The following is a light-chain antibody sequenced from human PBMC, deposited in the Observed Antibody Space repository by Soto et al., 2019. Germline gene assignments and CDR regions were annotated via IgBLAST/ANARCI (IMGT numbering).Light chain of an antibody. CDR2: KPS. J-gene: IGKJ1*01. Sequence: IQMTQSPSTLSASVGDTVTITCRASESIYSWLAWYKQIPGKAPQLLIYKPSTLQGGVPSRFSGSGSGAEYNLTISSLQPDDFATYFCQEYNTKSRTFGQGTRV. V-gene: IGKV1-5*03. CDR1: ESIYSW. CDR3: QEYNTKSRT.